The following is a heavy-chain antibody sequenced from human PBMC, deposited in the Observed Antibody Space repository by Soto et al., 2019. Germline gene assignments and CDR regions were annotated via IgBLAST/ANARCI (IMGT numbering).Heavy chain of an antibody. J-gene: IGHJ6*02. V-gene: IGHV3-23*01. Sequence: GGSLRLSCAASGFTFRSYAMSWVRQAPGKGLEWVSAISGSGGSTYYGDSVKGRFTISRDNSKNTLYLQMNSLRAEDTAVYYCVKARCAATYYYYGMDVWGQGTTFTV. CDR3: VKARCAATYYYYGMDV. D-gene: IGHD2-15*01. CDR2: ISGSGGST. CDR1: GFTFRSYA.